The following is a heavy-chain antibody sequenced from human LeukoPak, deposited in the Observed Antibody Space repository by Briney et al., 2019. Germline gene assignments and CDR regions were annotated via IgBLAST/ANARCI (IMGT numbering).Heavy chain of an antibody. CDR1: GYTFTSYD. Sequence: ASVKVSCKASGYTFTSYDINWVRQAAGQGLEWMGWISAYNGNTNYAQKLQGRVTMTTDTSTSTAYMELRSLRSDDTAVYYCARGRDFWSGYQDYYYMDVWGKGTTVTVSS. V-gene: IGHV1-18*01. CDR2: ISAYNGNT. J-gene: IGHJ6*03. CDR3: ARGRDFWSGYQDYYYMDV. D-gene: IGHD3-3*01.